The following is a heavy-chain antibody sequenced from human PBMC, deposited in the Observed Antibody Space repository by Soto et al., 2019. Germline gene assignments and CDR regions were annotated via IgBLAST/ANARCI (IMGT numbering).Heavy chain of an antibody. CDR3: ATAGALGAVAADS. V-gene: IGHV4-30-2*01. Sequence: QLQLQESGSGLVKPSQTLSLTCAVSGGSISSGGYSWSWIRQPPGKGLEWIEYIYHSGSTYYNPSLNSRATISVDRSKNQFSLKLSSVTAADTAVYYCATAGALGAVAADSWGQGTLVTVSS. D-gene: IGHD6-19*01. J-gene: IGHJ4*02. CDR1: GGSISSGGYS. CDR2: IYHSGST.